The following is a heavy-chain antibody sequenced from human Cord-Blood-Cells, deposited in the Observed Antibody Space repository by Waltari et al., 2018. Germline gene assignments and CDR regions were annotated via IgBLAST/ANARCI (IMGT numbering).Heavy chain of an antibody. CDR2: INHSGST. CDR3: ARIPHKTYSSSDDY. CDR1: GVSFSGYY. V-gene: IGHV4-34*01. J-gene: IGHJ4*02. Sequence: QVQLQQWGAGLLKPSETLSLTCAVYGVSFSGYYWSWIRQPPGKGLEWIGEINHSGSTNYNPSLKSRVTISVDTSKNQFSLKLSSVTAADTAVYYCARIPHKTYSSSDDYWGQGTLVTVSS. D-gene: IGHD6-6*01.